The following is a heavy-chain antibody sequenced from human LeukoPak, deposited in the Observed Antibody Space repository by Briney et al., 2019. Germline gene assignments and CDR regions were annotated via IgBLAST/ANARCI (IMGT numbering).Heavy chain of an antibody. J-gene: IGHJ4*02. Sequence: SETLSLTCTVSGASLSRTSYYWGWLRQTPGTGLEWIGTVYYSGSTYYNTSLKSRLTISVDTSKNQISLKLTSVTAADMAVYYCATYSGSYFVDHWGQGTLVTVSS. D-gene: IGHD1-26*01. CDR3: ATYSGSYFVDH. V-gene: IGHV4-39*01. CDR2: VYYSGST. CDR1: GASLSRTSYY.